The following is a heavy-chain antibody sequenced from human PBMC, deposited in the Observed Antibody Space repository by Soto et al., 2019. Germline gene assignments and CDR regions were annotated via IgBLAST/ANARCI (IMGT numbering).Heavy chain of an antibody. CDR3: ARASNNVDWFPEAFDI. J-gene: IGHJ3*02. CDR2: IDPSDSQT. CDR1: GYSFAGYW. Sequence: PGESLKISCKGSGYSFAGYWITWVRQKPGKGLEWMGRIDPSDSQTYYSPSFRGHVTISADRSISTAYLQWPSLQASDTAIYYCARASNNVDWFPEAFDIWGQGTMVTVSS. D-gene: IGHD3-9*01. V-gene: IGHV5-10-1*01.